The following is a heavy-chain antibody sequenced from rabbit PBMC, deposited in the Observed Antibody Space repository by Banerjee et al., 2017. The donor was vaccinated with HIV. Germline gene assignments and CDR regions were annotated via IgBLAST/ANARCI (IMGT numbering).Heavy chain of an antibody. CDR3: ARDLSYTSNTWSLYNL. CDR1: GFSFSSSYY. D-gene: IGHD1-1*01. CDR2: INAGSSGST. V-gene: IGHV1S40*01. Sequence: QSLEESGGDLVKPGASLTLTRTASGFSFSSSYYMYWVRQAPGKGLEWIACINAGSSGSTYYASWAKGRFTISRTSSTTVTLQMTSLTAADTATYFCARDLSYTSNTWSLYNLWGPGTLVTVS. J-gene: IGHJ4*01.